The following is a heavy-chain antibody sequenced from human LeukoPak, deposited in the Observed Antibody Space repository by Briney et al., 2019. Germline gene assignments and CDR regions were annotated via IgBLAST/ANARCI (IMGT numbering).Heavy chain of an antibody. CDR2: INHSGST. CDR1: GGSISSSSYF. V-gene: IGHV4-39*07. Sequence: PSETLSLTCSVSGGSISSSSYFWGWIRQPPGKGLEWIGEINHSGSTNYNPSLKSRVTISVDTSKNQFSLKLSSVTAADTAVYYCARRSRYSYGWFTLDYWGQGALVTVSS. CDR3: ARRSRYSYGWFTLDY. D-gene: IGHD5-18*01. J-gene: IGHJ4*02.